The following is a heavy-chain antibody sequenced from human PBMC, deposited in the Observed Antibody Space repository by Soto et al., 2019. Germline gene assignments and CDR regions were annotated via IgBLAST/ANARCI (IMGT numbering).Heavy chain of an antibody. CDR3: AKELHPGRANYHYGAAS. Sequence: QVQLVESGGGVVQPGRSLRLSCAASGFSFSTYGMHWVRQAPGKGLEWVAIISFDGSRKHYVDSITGRFTISRDNSGNTLYLQMNSLSAEDTAVYFCAKELHPGRANYHYGAASWGQGVLVTVSS. J-gene: IGHJ5*02. CDR2: ISFDGSRK. D-gene: IGHD3-3*01. V-gene: IGHV3-30*18. CDR1: GFSFSTYG.